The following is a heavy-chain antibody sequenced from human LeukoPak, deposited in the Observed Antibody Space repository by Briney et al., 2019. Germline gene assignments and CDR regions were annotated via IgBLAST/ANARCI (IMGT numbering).Heavy chain of an antibody. J-gene: IGHJ6*03. Sequence: PGGSLRLSFAASGFTFSSYSMNWVRQAPGKGLEWVSSISSSSSYIYYSGSVKGRFTISRDNAKNSLYLQMNSLRAEDTAVYYCARDSPPEAGYMDVWGKGTTVTVSS. D-gene: IGHD1-14*01. CDR3: ARDSPPEAGYMDV. V-gene: IGHV3-21*01. CDR2: ISSSSSYI. CDR1: GFTFSSYS.